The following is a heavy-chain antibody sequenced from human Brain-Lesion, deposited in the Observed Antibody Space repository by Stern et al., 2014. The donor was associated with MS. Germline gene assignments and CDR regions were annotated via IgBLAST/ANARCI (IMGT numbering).Heavy chain of an antibody. J-gene: IGHJ4*02. CDR1: GYLFDDYW. V-gene: IGHV5-51*03. Sequence: EVQLLESGAEVKKPGESLKISCEASGYLFDDYWIGWVRQMSGRGLELVAIIFPRDSNTRYSPSVQGPVTISADKSIRPAYLPWSSLKASDPAIYYCARSPATPSGYDRFDYWGQGALVTVSS. D-gene: IGHD5-12*01. CDR3: ARSPATPSGYDRFDY. CDR2: IFPRDSNT.